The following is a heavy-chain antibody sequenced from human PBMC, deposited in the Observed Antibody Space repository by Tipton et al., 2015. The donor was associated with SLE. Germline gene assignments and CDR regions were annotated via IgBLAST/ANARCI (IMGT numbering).Heavy chain of an antibody. V-gene: IGHV4-61*09. D-gene: IGHD2-15*01. CDR1: GGSMSSGSYY. J-gene: IGHJ2*01. CDR3: ARDRFCGGGSCFDWYLDL. CDR2: IYTSGST. Sequence: TLSLTCTVSGGSMSSGSYYWTWIRQPAGKGLEWIGHIYTSGSTNYNSSLKSRVTISVDTSRNQFSLKLRSVTAADTAIYYCARDRFCGGGSCFDWYLDLWGRGTLVIVSS.